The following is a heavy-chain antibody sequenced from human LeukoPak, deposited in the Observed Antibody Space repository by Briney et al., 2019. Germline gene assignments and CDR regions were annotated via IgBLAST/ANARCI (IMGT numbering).Heavy chain of an antibody. J-gene: IGHJ5*01. V-gene: IGHV1-46*01. CDR2: INPSGGST. CDR3: ARDLGLRGVTNWFDS. CDR1: GYTVSSYL. Sequence: GASVKVSCKASGYTVSSYLLHWVRQAPGQGLGWMGMINPSGGSTSYAQKFQGRLTMTRDTSTNTVYMELSSLSSEDTAVYYCARDLGLRGVTNWFDSWGQGTLVTVPS. D-gene: IGHD3-10*01.